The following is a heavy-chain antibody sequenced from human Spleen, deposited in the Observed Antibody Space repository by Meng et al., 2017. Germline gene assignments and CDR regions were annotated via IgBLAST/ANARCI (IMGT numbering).Heavy chain of an antibody. CDR2: INHTGRT. V-gene: IGHV4-34*01. CDR3: ARGPTTMAHDFDY. CDR1: GGFFSDDY. Sequence: QVQLTQWGAGLLKPSETLSLTCAVSGGFFSDDYWSWVRQPPGKGLEWIGEINHTGRTNYNPSLKSRVAISIDTSNNQFSLNLSSVTAADSAVYYCARGPTTMAHDFDYWGQGTLVTVSS. J-gene: IGHJ4*02. D-gene: IGHD4-11*01.